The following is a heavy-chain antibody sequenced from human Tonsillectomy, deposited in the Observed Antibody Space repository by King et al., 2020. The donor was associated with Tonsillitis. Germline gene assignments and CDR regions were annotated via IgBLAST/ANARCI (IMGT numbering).Heavy chain of an antibody. D-gene: IGHD3-3*01. J-gene: IGHJ5*02. Sequence: VQLVESGGGVVQPGRSLRLSCAASGFTFSSYGMHWVRQAPGKGLEWVAVIWYDGSNKYYADSVKGRFTISRDNSKNTLYLQMNSLRAEDTAGYYCARSESGYYNWFDPWGQGTLVTVSS. V-gene: IGHV3-33*01. CDR3: ARSESGYYNWFDP. CDR2: IWYDGSNK. CDR1: GFTFSSYG.